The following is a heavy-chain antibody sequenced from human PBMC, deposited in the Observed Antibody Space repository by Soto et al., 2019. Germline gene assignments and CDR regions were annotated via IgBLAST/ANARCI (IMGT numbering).Heavy chain of an antibody. D-gene: IGHD3-3*01. CDR1: GYTFTSYY. CDR3: ARDPSGTYYDFWRSYATGGMDV. Sequence: ASVKVSSKASGYTFTSYYMHWVRQAPGQGLEWMGIINPSGGSTSYAQKFQGRVTMTRDTSTSTVYMELSSLRSEDTAVYYCARDPSGTYYDFWRSYATGGMDVWGQGTTVTVSS. V-gene: IGHV1-46*01. CDR2: INPSGGST. J-gene: IGHJ6*02.